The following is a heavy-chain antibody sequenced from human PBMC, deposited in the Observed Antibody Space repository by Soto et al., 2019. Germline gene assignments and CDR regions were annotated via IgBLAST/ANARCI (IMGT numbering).Heavy chain of an antibody. Sequence: QVQLQQWGAGLLKPSETLSLTCAVYGGFVSSGSYYWSWIRQPPGKGLEWIGEMSHSGGTHFNPSLKGRVTISVDTSKNQFSRKMSSVTAADTALYYRARVERGTATTGVDAFDIWGPGTMVTVSS. CDR2: MSHSGGT. CDR3: ARVERGTATTGVDAFDI. J-gene: IGHJ3*02. V-gene: IGHV4-34*01. CDR1: GGFVSSGSYY. D-gene: IGHD1-1*01.